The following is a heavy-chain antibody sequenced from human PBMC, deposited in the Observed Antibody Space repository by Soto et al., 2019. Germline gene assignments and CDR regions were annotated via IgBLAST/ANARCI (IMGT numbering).Heavy chain of an antibody. CDR3: ARIASAGRGWDV. J-gene: IGHJ6*02. CDR2: IKQDGSEK. CDR1: GFTFSSYW. D-gene: IGHD6-13*01. V-gene: IGHV3-7*01. Sequence: EVQLVESGGGLVQPGGSLRLSCAASGFTFSSYWMSWVRQAPVKGLEWVGNIKQDGSEKNYVDFVEGRFTISRDSAENSLYLQMNSLRAEDTAVYYCARIASAGRGWDVWGQGTTVGVSS.